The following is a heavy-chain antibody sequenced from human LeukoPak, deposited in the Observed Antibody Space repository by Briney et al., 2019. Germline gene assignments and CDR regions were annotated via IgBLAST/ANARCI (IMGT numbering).Heavy chain of an antibody. V-gene: IGHV3-23*01. J-gene: IGHJ4*02. D-gene: IGHD2-15*01. CDR2: ISRSGDRT. CDR1: GGSISSGGYS. CDR3: AKELRPNDY. Sequence: LSLTCAVSGGSISSGGYSWSWVRQAPGKGLEWVSAISRSGDRTFYADSVKGRFTISRDSSIDTLFLQMNSLRAEDTAVYFCAKELRPNDYWGQGTLVTVSS.